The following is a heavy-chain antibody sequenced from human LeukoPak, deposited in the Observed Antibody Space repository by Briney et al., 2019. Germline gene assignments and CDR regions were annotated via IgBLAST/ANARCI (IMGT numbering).Heavy chain of an antibody. J-gene: IGHJ3*02. V-gene: IGHV3-21*01. D-gene: IGHD5-18*01. CDR1: GFSFSSYS. Sequence: GGSLRLSCAASGFSFSSYSMNWVRQAPGKWLEWVSSISGSSSYIYYADSVKGRFTISRDNAKNSLYLQMNSLRGEDAAVYYCAREASGYSYGLDAFDIWGQGTTVTVSS. CDR3: AREASGYSYGLDAFDI. CDR2: ISGSSSYI.